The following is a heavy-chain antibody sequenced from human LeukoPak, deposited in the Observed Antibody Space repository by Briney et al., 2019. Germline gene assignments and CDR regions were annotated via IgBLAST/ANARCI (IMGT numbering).Heavy chain of an antibody. D-gene: IGHD3-22*01. V-gene: IGHV4-38-2*02. Sequence: SETLSLTCTVSHYSISSNYYWGWIRQPPGKGLEWIGSIYHSGSTYYNLSLKSRVTISVDTSKNQFSLKLTSVTAADTAVYYCARSSGYMSYWGQGTLVTVSS. CDR3: ARSSGYMSY. J-gene: IGHJ4*02. CDR1: HYSISSNYY. CDR2: IYHSGST.